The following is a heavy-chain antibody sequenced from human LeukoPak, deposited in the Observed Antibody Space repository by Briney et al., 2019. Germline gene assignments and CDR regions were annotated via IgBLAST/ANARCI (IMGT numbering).Heavy chain of an antibody. V-gene: IGHV3-23*01. D-gene: IGHD3-22*01. CDR3: VRHYYDTSSLDY. Sequence: GGSLRLSCVASGITFSSYAMNWVRQAPGKGLEWVSGIRDNGGSTFYADFVKGRFTISRDNAKNSLFLQMNSLRVEDTALYYCVRHYYDTSSLDYWGQGALVTVSS. J-gene: IGHJ4*02. CDR2: IRDNGGST. CDR1: GITFSSYA.